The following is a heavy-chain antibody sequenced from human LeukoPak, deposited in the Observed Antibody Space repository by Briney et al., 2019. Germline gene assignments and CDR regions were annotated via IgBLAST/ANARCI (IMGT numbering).Heavy chain of an antibody. CDR2: ISSSGSTI. V-gene: IGHV3-48*04. J-gene: IGHJ6*03. CDR3: ARGRYGGSYDGRYYYMDV. CDR1: GFTFSSYS. Sequence: SGGSLRLSCAASGFTFSSYSMNWVRQAPGKGLEWVSYISSSGSTIYYADSVKGRFTISRDNAKNSLYLQMNSLRAEDTAVYYCARGRYGGSYDGRYYYMDVWGKGTTVTVSS. D-gene: IGHD1-26*01.